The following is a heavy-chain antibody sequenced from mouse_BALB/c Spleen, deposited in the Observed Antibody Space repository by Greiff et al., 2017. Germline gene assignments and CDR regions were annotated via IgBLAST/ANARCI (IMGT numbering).Heavy chain of an antibody. V-gene: IGHV5-6-4*01. D-gene: IGHD2-3*01. CDR3: ARDRDNDGYFYY. CDR2: IGPDCSYT. CDR1: GFSFSSYN. J-gene: IGHJ2*01. Sequence: EVHLVESGGGLVKPGGSLKLSCAASGFSFSSYNMSWVRQSPGKRLEWVATIGPDCSYTNYTDSVKGQVTISRDKATSTLYMQLRSLKSEDTAMYYCARDRDNDGYFYYWGQGTTLTVSS.